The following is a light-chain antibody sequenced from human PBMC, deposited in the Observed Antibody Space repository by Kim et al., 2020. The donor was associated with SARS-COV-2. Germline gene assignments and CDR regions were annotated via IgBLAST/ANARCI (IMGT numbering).Light chain of an antibody. Sequence: APDQTASIACSGDKLGDNEACWYQQKPGQPPVLVIYDDSKRPSGIPERFSGSNSGNAATLTISGTQAMDEDDYYCQAWNSSAALVFGGGTQLTVL. CDR1: KLGDNE. V-gene: IGLV3-1*01. J-gene: IGLJ2*01. CDR2: DDS. CDR3: QAWNSSAALV.